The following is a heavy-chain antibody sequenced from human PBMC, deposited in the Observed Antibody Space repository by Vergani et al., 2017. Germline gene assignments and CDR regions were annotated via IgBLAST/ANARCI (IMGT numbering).Heavy chain of an antibody. D-gene: IGHD1-1*01. CDR3: ARDWNGKVLQWRIKAYGMDV. CDR2: ISSSGSTI. J-gene: IGHJ6*02. V-gene: IGHV3-11*04. Sequence: QVQLVESGGGLVKPGGSLRLSCAASGFTFSDYYMSWIRQAPGKGLEWVSYISSSGSTIYYADSVKGRFTISRDNAKNSLYMQMNSLRAEDTAVYYCARDWNGKVLQWRIKAYGMDVWGQGTTVTVSS. CDR1: GFTFSDYY.